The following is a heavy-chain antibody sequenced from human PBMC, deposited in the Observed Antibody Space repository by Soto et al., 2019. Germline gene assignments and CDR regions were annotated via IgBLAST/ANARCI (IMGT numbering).Heavy chain of an antibody. Sequence: SSETLSLTCTVSGGSISSGGYYWSWIRQHPGKGLEWIGYIYYSGSTYYNPSLKSRVTISVDTSKNQFSLKLSSVTAADTAVYYCASHTPRYYFDYWGQGTLVTVSS. CDR2: IYYSGST. CDR3: ASHTPRYYFDY. V-gene: IGHV4-31*03. J-gene: IGHJ4*02. CDR1: GGSISSGGYY.